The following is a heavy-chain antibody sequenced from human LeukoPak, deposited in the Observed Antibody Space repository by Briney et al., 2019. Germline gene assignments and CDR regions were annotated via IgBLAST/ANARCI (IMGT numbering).Heavy chain of an antibody. Sequence: ALVKVSCKASGYTFTSYGISWVRQAPGQGLEWMGIINPSGGSTSYAQKFQGRVTMTRDTSTSTVYMELSSLRSEDTAVYYCARTKSNYDFWSGYQGAHFDYWGQGTLVTVSS. CDR3: ARTKSNYDFWSGYQGAHFDY. CDR2: INPSGGST. V-gene: IGHV1-46*01. CDR1: GYTFTSYG. D-gene: IGHD3-3*01. J-gene: IGHJ4*02.